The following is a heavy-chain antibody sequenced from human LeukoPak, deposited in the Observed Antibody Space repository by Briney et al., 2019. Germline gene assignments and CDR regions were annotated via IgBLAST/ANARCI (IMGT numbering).Heavy chain of an antibody. Sequence: SETLSLTCTVSGGSISSGGYYWSWIRQPPGKGLEWIGYIYHSGSTYYNPSLKSRVTISVDRSKNQFSLKLSSVTAADTAVYYCAGGDYVSGMDVWGQGTTVTVSS. CDR3: AGGDYVSGMDV. J-gene: IGHJ6*02. CDR1: GGSISSGGYY. V-gene: IGHV4-30-2*01. D-gene: IGHD4-17*01. CDR2: IYHSGST.